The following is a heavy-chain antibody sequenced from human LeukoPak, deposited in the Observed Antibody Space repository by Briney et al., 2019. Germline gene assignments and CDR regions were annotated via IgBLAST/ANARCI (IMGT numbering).Heavy chain of an antibody. CDR2: INIGGTNT. CDR1: GLTFSDYY. J-gene: IGHJ5*02. Sequence: GGSLGLSCAASGLTFSDYYMSWIRQAPGKGLVWLSYINIGGTNTHYADSVKGRFTISRDNAKKSLYLEMTNLRAEDTAVYYCATDGAGFDTWGQGVLVTVSS. CDR3: ATDGAGFDT. V-gene: IGHV3-11*01.